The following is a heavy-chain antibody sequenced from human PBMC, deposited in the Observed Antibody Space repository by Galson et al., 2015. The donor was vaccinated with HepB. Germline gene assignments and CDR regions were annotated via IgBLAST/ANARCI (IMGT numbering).Heavy chain of an antibody. CDR1: GGTFSSYA. V-gene: IGHV1-69*13. CDR3: ANSGGYCSSTSCYFWYFDY. D-gene: IGHD2-2*01. J-gene: IGHJ4*02. Sequence: SVKVSCKASGGTFSSYAISWVRQAPGQGLEWMGGIIPIFGIANYAQKFQGRVTITADESTSTAYMELSSLRSEDTAVYYCANSGGYCSSTSCYFWYFDYWGQGTLVTVSS. CDR2: IIPIFGIA.